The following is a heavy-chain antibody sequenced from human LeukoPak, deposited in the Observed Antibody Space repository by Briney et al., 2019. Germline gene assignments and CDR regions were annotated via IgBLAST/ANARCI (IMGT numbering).Heavy chain of an antibody. CDR2: IWYEGSNK. Sequence: PGRSLRLSCVASGFTFSTYGMHWVRQAPGKGLELVAVIWYEGSNKYYADSVKGRFTISRDNSKNTLYLQMNSLRAEDTALYYCAKDHSDSIAAAGTVFDPWGQGTLVTVSS. V-gene: IGHV3-33*06. CDR1: GFTFSTYG. CDR3: AKDHSDSIAAAGTVFDP. D-gene: IGHD6-13*01. J-gene: IGHJ5*02.